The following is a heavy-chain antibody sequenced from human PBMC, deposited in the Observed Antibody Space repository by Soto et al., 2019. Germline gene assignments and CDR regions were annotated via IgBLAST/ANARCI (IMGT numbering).Heavy chain of an antibody. CDR1: GGLMSNSRFY. J-gene: IGHJ5*02. CDR3: ARDFFDSSDYTTNWFDP. Sequence: SETRSLSCSVSGGLMSNSRFYLAWLRQPPGEGLEWIGSIYHTGNAYYNPSLKSRVTISVDTSKNQFSLKLTSVTAADAALYYCARDFFDSSDYTTNWFDPWGQGTLVTVS. D-gene: IGHD3-22*01. V-gene: IGHV4-39*01. CDR2: IYHTGNA.